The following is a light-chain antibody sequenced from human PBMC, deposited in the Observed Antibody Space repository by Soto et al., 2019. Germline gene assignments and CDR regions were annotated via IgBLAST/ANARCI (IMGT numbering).Light chain of an antibody. J-gene: IGKJ4*01. CDR1: QSVSSY. V-gene: IGKV3-11*01. Sequence: EIVLTQSPAPLSLSPGEIATLSCRASQSVSSYLAWYQQKPGQAPRLLIYDASNRATGIPARFSGSGCVTDFTLNISSLEPEDFAVYYCHQRSNWLTFGGGTKVEIK. CDR2: DAS. CDR3: HQRSNWLT.